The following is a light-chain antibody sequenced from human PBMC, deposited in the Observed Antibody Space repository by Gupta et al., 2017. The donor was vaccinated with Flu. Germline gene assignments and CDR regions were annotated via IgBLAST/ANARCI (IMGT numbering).Light chain of an antibody. V-gene: IGKV1-39*01. CDR1: QVSSSY. CDR3: HQSCSSPRT. Sequence: SLSASGGDRGPITCRASQVSSSYLDWYQQKPGQAPRLLIYAASSLHSGVPERFSGSGSGTDFTLTISSLEPEDFAMYFCHQSCSSPRTFGRGTKVEIK. CDR2: AAS. J-gene: IGKJ2*02.